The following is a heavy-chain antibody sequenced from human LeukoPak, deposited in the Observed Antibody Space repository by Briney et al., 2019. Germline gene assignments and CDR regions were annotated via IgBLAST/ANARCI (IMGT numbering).Heavy chain of an antibody. CDR2: ISAYNGNT. D-gene: IGHD3-10*01. CDR3: ARDLANYGSGTVYYYYMDV. J-gene: IGHJ6*03. Sequence: ASVKVSCQASGYTFTSYGISWVRQAPGQGLEWMGWISAYNGNTNHAQKLQGRVTMTTDTSTSKAYMELRSLRSDDTAVYYCARDLANYGSGTVYYYYMDVWGKGTTVTISS. CDR1: GYTFTSYG. V-gene: IGHV1-18*01.